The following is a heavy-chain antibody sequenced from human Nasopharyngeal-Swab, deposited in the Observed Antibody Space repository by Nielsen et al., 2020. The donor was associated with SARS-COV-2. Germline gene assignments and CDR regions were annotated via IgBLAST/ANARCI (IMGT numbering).Heavy chain of an antibody. D-gene: IGHD3-10*01. CDR2: ISGAGDTT. V-gene: IGHV3-23*03. Sequence: GGSLRLSCATSGFTFSVYAMNWVRQAPGKGLEWVAVISGAGDTTHYADSVEGRFYVSRDNSKSTVDLQMDSLRAEDTAVYYCASHYGSGSLPPDYWGQGTLVTVSS. CDR3: ASHYGSGSLPPDY. J-gene: IGHJ4*02. CDR1: GFTFSVYA.